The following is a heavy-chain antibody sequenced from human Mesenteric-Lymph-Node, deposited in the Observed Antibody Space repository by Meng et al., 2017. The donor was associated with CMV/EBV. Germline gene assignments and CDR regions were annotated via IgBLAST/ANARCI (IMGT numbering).Heavy chain of an antibody. CDR2: IKDDGSET. D-gene: IGHD5-18*01. V-gene: IGHV3-7*01. CDR1: GFTFSNSW. J-gene: IGHJ4*02. Sequence: GGSLRLSCAVSGFTFSNSWMSWVRQAPGKGLEWVANIKDDGSETWYVDSVKGRFTISRDNAKSSLYLQMNSLRAEDTAVYYCARVTAPYYFDYWGQGTLVTVSS. CDR3: ARVTAPYYFDY.